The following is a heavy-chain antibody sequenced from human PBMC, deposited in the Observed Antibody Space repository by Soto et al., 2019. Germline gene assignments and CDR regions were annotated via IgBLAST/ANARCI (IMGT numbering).Heavy chain of an antibody. J-gene: IGHJ6*02. CDR3: TTDFVRNYANYYYYYGMDV. Sequence: EVQLVESGGGLVKPGGSLRLSCAASGFTFSNAWMSWVRQAPGNGLAWVGRIKSKTDGGTTDYAAPVKGRFTISRDDSKNTLYLQMNSLKTEDTAVYYCTTDFVRNYANYYYYYGMDVWGQGTTVTVSS. CDR1: GFTFSNAW. D-gene: IGHD1-7*01. CDR2: IKSKTDGGTT. V-gene: IGHV3-15*01.